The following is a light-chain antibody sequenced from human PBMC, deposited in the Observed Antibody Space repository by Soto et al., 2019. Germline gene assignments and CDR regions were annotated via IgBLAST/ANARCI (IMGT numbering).Light chain of an antibody. V-gene: IGKV3-11*01. CDR2: DAS. CDR1: QSVSSY. CDR3: LQHNIYPHT. J-gene: IGKJ2*01. Sequence: EIVLTQSPATLSLSPGERATLSCRASQSVSSYLAWYQQKPGQAPRLLIYDASNRATGIPARFSGSGSGTDFTLTISSLEPEDFAVYYCLQHNIYPHTFGQGTKLEIK.